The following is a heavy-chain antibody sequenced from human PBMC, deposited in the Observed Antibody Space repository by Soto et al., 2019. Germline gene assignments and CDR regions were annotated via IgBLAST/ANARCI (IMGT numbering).Heavy chain of an antibody. J-gene: IGHJ4*01. CDR3: ANSFSPYRDAWYSHFDH. CDR1: GFTFSSYA. CDR2: ISSNGDTT. D-gene: IGHD2-15*01. V-gene: IGHV3-23*01. Sequence: EVQLLESGGDLVQPGGSLRLSCAASGFTFSSYAMSWVRQAPGKGLEWVSAISSNGDTTFYADSVKGRFTISRDNSKNTVCLQMISLRAEDTDVYYCANSFSPYRDAWYSHFDHWGHGTLVTVSS.